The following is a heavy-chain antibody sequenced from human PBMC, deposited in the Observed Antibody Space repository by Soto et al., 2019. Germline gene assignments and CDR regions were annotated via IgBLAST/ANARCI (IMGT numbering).Heavy chain of an antibody. V-gene: IGHV1-8*01. Sequence: ASVKVSCKASGYTSTSYDINWVRQATGQGLEWMGWMNPNSGNTGYAQKFQGRVTMTRNTSISTAYMELSSLRSEDTAVYYCATWGEYGDYTGYYYYYMDVWGKGTTVTVSS. CDR1: GYTSTSYD. J-gene: IGHJ6*03. D-gene: IGHD4-17*01. CDR2: MNPNSGNT. CDR3: ATWGEYGDYTGYYYYYMDV.